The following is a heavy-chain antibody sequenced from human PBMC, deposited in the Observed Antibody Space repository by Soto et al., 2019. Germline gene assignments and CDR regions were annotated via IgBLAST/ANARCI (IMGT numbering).Heavy chain of an antibody. Sequence: EVQLLESGGGLVQPGGSLRLSCAASGFTFSSYAMSWVRQAPGKGLEWVSAISGSGGSTYYADSVKGRFTISRDNSKNTLYLQMNSLRAEDTAVYYCAKDTYYDILTGYYAGAGLDYWGQGTLVTVSS. D-gene: IGHD3-9*01. CDR3: AKDTYYDILTGYYAGAGLDY. J-gene: IGHJ4*02. CDR1: GFTFSSYA. CDR2: ISGSGGST. V-gene: IGHV3-23*01.